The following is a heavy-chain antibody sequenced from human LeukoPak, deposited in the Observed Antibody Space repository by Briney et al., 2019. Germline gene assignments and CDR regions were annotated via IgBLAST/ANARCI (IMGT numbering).Heavy chain of an antibody. V-gene: IGHV4-61*02. CDR3: ARVTGYMIEDYFDY. D-gene: IGHD3-22*01. CDR1: GGSISSGSYY. J-gene: IGHJ4*02. Sequence: PSETLSLTCTVSGGSISSGSYYWSWIRQPAGKGLEWIGRIYTSGSTHYNPSLKSRVTISVDTSKNQFSLRLRSVTAADTAVYYCARVTGYMIEDYFDYWGQGTLVTVSS. CDR2: IYTSGST.